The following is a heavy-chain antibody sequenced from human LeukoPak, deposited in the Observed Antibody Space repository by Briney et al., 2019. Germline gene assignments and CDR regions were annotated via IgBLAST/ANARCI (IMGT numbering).Heavy chain of an antibody. CDR1: GYTFTCYY. CDR2: INPNSGGT. CDR3: ARTWIKGGYYFDY. Sequence: ASVKVSCKASGYTFTCYYMHWVRQAPGQGLEWMGWINPNSGGTNYAQKFQGRVTMTRDTAISTAYMELSRLRSDDTAVYYCARTWIKGGYYFDYWGQGTLVTVSS. D-gene: IGHD1-1*01. J-gene: IGHJ4*02. V-gene: IGHV1-2*02.